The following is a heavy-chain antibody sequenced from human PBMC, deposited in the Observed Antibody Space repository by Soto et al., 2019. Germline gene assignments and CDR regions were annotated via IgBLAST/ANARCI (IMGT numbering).Heavy chain of an antibody. Sequence: QVQLVQSGAEEKKTGASVQVSCKASVYTFTSYSMHWVRQAHGQRLEWMGWINAGNGNTKYSQKFQGRVTIPRDTAASTAYIELSSLRSEDTAVYYCARDVGGFDYWGQGTMVTVSS. J-gene: IGHJ4*02. D-gene: IGHD1-26*01. CDR3: ARDVGGFDY. V-gene: IGHV1-3*05. CDR2: INAGNGNT. CDR1: VYTFTSYS.